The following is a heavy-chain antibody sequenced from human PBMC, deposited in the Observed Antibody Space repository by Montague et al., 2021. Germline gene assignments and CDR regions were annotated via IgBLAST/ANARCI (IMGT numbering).Heavy chain of an antibody. D-gene: IGHD3-16*01. Sequence: ETLSLTCTVSGGSISTYHWIWLRQPPGKGLEWIGETHYNGNTSYNYNPSLKSRVTISVDKSNNQFSLKLSSVTAADTAVYYCARDREHTYGRFFHPWGQGTLVTVSS. CDR2: THYNGNT. V-gene: IGHV4-59*01. CDR3: ARDREHTYGRFFHP. CDR1: GGSISTYH. J-gene: IGHJ5*02.